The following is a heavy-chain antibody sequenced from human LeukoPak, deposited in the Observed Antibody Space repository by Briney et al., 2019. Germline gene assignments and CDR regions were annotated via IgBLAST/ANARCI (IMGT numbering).Heavy chain of an antibody. CDR2: IYYSGRT. CDR3: ARRRYYDGSGYLE. CDR1: VDSVSRSDSY. J-gene: IGHJ1*01. V-gene: IGHV4-39*01. Sequence: SETLSLTCCVYVDSVSRSDSYWDWIRQPPGKGLEWIGTIYYSGRTYYSPSLKSRVTMSVDPSNNQFSLNLRSVTAADTAVYYCARRRYYDGSGYLEWGQGTLLSVSS. D-gene: IGHD3-22*01.